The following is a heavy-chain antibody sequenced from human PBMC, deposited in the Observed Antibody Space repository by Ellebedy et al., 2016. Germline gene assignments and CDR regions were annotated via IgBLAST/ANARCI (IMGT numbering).Heavy chain of an antibody. CDR2: INHSGST. V-gene: IGHV4-34*01. D-gene: IGHD6-13*01. J-gene: IGHJ4*02. CDR3: ARDPIPSSSWYGVDY. Sequence: SETLSLTXAVYGGSFSGYYWSWIRQPPGKGLEWIGEINHSGSTYYNPSLKSRVTMSVDTSKNQFSLKLSSVTAADTAVYYCARDPIPSSSWYGVDYWGQGTLVTVSS. CDR1: GGSFSGYY.